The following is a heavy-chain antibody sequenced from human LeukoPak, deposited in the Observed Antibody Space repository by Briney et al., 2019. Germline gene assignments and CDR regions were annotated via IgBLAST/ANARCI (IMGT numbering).Heavy chain of an antibody. CDR2: ISSSSNYI. V-gene: IGHV3-21*01. Sequence: PGGSLRLSCAASGFTFSSYSMNWVRQAPGKRLEWVSSISSSSNYIYYADSVKGRFTISRDNAKNSLYLQMNSLRAEDTAVYYCARSEGGYGEDYWGQGTLVTVSS. CDR3: ARSEGGYGEDY. CDR1: GFTFSSYS. D-gene: IGHD4-17*01. J-gene: IGHJ4*02.